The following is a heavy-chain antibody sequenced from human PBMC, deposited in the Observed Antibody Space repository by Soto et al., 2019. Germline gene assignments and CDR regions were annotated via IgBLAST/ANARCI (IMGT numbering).Heavy chain of an antibody. CDR2: IIPIFGTA. Sequence: QVQLVQSGAEVKKPGSSVKVSCKASGGTFSSYAISWVRQAPGQGLEWMGGIIPIFGTANYAQKFQGRVTITADKSTSTAYMELSSLRSEDTAVYYCARAYCGGDCYPRTPDAFDIWGQGTMVTVSS. D-gene: IGHD2-21*02. CDR1: GGTFSSYA. CDR3: ARAYCGGDCYPRTPDAFDI. J-gene: IGHJ3*02. V-gene: IGHV1-69*06.